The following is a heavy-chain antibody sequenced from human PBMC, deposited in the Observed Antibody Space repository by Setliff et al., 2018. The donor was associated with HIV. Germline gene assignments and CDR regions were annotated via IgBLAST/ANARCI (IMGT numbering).Heavy chain of an antibody. D-gene: IGHD4-4*01. J-gene: IGHJ4*02. V-gene: IGHV3-23*01. CDR1: GFTFSSYA. CDR3: AKDSDYSNYGGLDY. Sequence: GGSLRLSCAASGFTFSSYAMSWVRQAPGKGLEWVSGISGSGGSTYYADSVKGRFTISRDNSKNTLYLQMNSLIAEDTAVYYCAKDSDYSNYGGLDYWGQGTLVTVSS. CDR2: ISGSGGST.